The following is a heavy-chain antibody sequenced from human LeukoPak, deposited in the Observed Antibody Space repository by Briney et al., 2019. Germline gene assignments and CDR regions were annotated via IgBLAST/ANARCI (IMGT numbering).Heavy chain of an antibody. Sequence: GGSLRDSCAASGFTLRNFAIHWVRQAPGKGLEWVAVISSHGSDKYYGDSVKGRFTISRDNSKNTLSLQMNSLRAEDTAVYYCARAGGIVGAYSAFDIWGQGTMVTVSS. CDR3: ARAGGIVGAYSAFDI. CDR1: GFTLRNFA. J-gene: IGHJ3*02. CDR2: ISSHGSDK. D-gene: IGHD1-26*01. V-gene: IGHV3-30*01.